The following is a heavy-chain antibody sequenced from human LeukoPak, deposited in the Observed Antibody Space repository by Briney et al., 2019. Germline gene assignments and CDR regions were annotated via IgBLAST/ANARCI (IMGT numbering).Heavy chain of an antibody. CDR3: AKGRVTMIVVVTPFDH. Sequence: GGSLRLSCAAFGFTFSSYGMSWVRQAPGKGLEWVSAISGSGGSTYYADSVKGRFTVSRDNSKNTLYLQMNSLRAEDTAVYYCAKGRVTMIVVVTPFDHWGQGTLVTVSS. V-gene: IGHV3-23*01. CDR1: GFTFSSYG. D-gene: IGHD3-22*01. J-gene: IGHJ4*02. CDR2: ISGSGGST.